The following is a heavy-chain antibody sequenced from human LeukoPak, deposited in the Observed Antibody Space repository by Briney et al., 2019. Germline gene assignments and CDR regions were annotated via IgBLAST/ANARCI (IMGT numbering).Heavy chain of an antibody. CDR2: IYNGENT. J-gene: IGHJ4*02. Sequence: PRGSLSPSCAASRFPVSRNHMSWVRQAPGKGLEWVSVIYNGENTNYADSVKGRFTISRDTSKNTLYLQMNSLRAEDTAVYFCATASRWMALCRRGPGTLVTVSS. D-gene: IGHD5-24*01. V-gene: IGHV3-66*01. CDR1: RFPVSRNH. CDR3: ATASRWMALCR.